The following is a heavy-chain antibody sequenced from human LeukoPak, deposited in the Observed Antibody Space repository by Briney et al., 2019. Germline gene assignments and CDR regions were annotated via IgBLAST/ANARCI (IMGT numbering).Heavy chain of an antibody. J-gene: IGHJ4*02. D-gene: IGHD1-26*01. CDR3: ARDSLEGATSFDY. CDR2: ISGGGAYT. Sequence: PGGSLRLSCAASGFTFSNYGMSWVRQAPGKGLEWLSYISGGGAYTYYADSVKGRFTISRDNAKNSLYLQMNSLRAEDTAVYYCARDSLEGATSFDYWGQGTLVTVSS. CDR1: GFTFSNYG. V-gene: IGHV3-21*04.